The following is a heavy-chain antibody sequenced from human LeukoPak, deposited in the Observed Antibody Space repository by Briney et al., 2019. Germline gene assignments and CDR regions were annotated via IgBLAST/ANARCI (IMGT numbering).Heavy chain of an antibody. D-gene: IGHD2-15*01. CDR2: ISTSSSNT. CDR3: ARSGVVVAALERGVANWFDS. V-gene: IGHV3-21*01. CDR1: GFTFSSYN. J-gene: IGHJ5*01. Sequence: PGGSLRLSCAASGFTFSSYNMIWFRQAPGKGPEWVSAISTSSSNTYYSDSVKGRFTISRDNAKNSLYLQMNSLRAEDTAVYYCARSGVVVAALERGVANWFDSWGQGTLVTVSS.